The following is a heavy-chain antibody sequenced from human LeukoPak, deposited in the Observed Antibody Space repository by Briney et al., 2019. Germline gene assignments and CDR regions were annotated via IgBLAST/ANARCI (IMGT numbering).Heavy chain of an antibody. Sequence: VASVKVSCKASGYTFTSYDINWVRQATGQGLERMGWMNPNSGNTGYAQKFQGRVTMTRNTSISTAYMELSSLRSEDTAVYYCARDWQQLVGCAFDIWGQGTMVTVSS. CDR2: MNPNSGNT. J-gene: IGHJ3*02. CDR1: GYTFTSYD. CDR3: ARDWQQLVGCAFDI. D-gene: IGHD6-13*01. V-gene: IGHV1-8*01.